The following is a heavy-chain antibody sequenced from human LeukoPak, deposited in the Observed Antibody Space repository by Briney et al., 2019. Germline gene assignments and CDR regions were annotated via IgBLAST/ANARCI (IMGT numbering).Heavy chain of an antibody. J-gene: IGHJ6*02. V-gene: IGHV3-21*06. D-gene: IGHD3-10*01. CDR1: GYTFTNYN. CDR3: ARGLWSGHIYYGMDV. Sequence: PGGSLRLSCAASGYTFTNYNMYWVRQAPGKGLEWVSSISSTSNYIYYADSVRGRFTISRDSAKNSLYLQMNSLRAEDTALYYCARGLWSGHIYYGMDVWGQGTTVTVSS. CDR2: ISSTSNYI.